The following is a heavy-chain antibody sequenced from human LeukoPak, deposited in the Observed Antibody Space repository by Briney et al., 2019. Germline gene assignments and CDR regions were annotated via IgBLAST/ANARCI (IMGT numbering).Heavy chain of an antibody. CDR3: ASTTPRHCSSTSCISDY. CDR1: GGSISSGGYS. D-gene: IGHD2-2*01. J-gene: IGHJ4*02. CDR2: INHSGST. V-gene: IGHV4-30-2*01. Sequence: SQTLSLTCAVSGGSISSGGYSWSWIRQPPGKGLEWIGEINHSGSTNYNPSLKSRVTISVDTSKNQFSLKLSSVTAADTAVYYCASTTPRHCSSTSCISDYWGQGTLVTVSS.